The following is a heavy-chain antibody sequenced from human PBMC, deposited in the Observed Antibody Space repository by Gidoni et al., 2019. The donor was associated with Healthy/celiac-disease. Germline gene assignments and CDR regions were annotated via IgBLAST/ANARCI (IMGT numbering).Heavy chain of an antibody. CDR1: GGTLSSYA. CDR3: ATLSSGYAY. J-gene: IGHJ4*02. Sequence: QVQLVQSGAEVKKPGSSVKVSCKASGGTLSSYAISWVRQAPGQGLEGMGRIIPILGIANYAQKFQGRVTITADKSTSTAYMELSSLRSEDTAVYYCATLSSGYAYWGQGTLVTVSS. V-gene: IGHV1-69*04. CDR2: IIPILGIA. D-gene: IGHD3-22*01.